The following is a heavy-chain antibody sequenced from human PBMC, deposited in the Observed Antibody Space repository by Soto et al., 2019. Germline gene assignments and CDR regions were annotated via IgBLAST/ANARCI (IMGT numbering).Heavy chain of an antibody. Sequence: GGSLRLSCAASGFTSSSYEMNWVRQAARKGLEWVSYISSSGSTIYYADSVKGRFTISRDNAKNSLYLQMNSLRAEDTAVYYCARGGGYAISLGWFDPWGQGTLVTVSS. D-gene: IGHD5-12*01. CDR1: GFTSSSYE. V-gene: IGHV3-48*03. J-gene: IGHJ5*02. CDR3: ARGGGYAISLGWFDP. CDR2: ISSSGSTI.